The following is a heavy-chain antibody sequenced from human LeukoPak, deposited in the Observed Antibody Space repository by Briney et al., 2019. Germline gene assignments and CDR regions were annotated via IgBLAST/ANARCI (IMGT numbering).Heavy chain of an antibody. Sequence: GESLKISCKGSGYSFTSYWIGWVRQMPGEGLEWVGIIYPGDSDTRYSPSFQGQVTISADKSISTAYLQWSSLKASDTAMYYCARLGLVAPHYFDYWGQGTLVTVSS. V-gene: IGHV5-51*01. CDR3: ARLGLVAPHYFDY. CDR1: GYSFTSYW. J-gene: IGHJ4*02. D-gene: IGHD2-15*01. CDR2: IYPGDSDT.